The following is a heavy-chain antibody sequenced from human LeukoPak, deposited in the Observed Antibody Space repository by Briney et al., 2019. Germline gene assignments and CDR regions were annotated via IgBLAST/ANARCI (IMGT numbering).Heavy chain of an antibody. V-gene: IGHV4-34*01. CDR3: ASSRRMTSVTNAFHY. Sequence: PSETLSLTCAVYGGSFSGYYWSWIRQPPGKWLEWIGKINHSGSTNYNPSLKSRLTISVDTSKNQFSLKLSSVTAADTAVYYCASSRRMTSVTNAFHYWGQGTLVTVSS. CDR2: INHSGST. D-gene: IGHD4-17*01. CDR1: GGSFSGYY. J-gene: IGHJ4*02.